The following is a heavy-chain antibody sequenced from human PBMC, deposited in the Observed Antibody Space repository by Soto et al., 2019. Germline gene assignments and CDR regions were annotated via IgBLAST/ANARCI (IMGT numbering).Heavy chain of an antibody. CDR3: AADRTDCGGDCYVD. CDR1: GFTFTSSA. Sequence: SVKVSCKTSGFTFTSSAVQWVRQARGQRLEWIGWIVVGSGNTNYAQKFQERVTITRDMSTSTAYMELNSLRSEDTAMYYCAADRTDCGGDCYVDWGQGTLVTVSS. V-gene: IGHV1-58*01. J-gene: IGHJ4*02. D-gene: IGHD2-21*02. CDR2: IVVGSGNT.